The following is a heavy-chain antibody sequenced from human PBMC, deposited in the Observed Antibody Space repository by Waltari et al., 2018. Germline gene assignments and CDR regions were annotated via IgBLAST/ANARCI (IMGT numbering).Heavy chain of an antibody. Sequence: QVQLVESGGGVVQPGRSLRLSCAASGFTFRNYGRHWVRQAPGKGLEWVAVISYDGTIKYYVDSVKGRFTISRDNSENTLYLQMNSLRADDTAVYYCAKGLDTDMIKMGDHWGQGTLVTVSS. CDR3: AKGLDTDMIKMGDH. CDR2: ISYDGTIK. V-gene: IGHV3-30*18. CDR1: GFTFRNYG. D-gene: IGHD5-18*01. J-gene: IGHJ4*02.